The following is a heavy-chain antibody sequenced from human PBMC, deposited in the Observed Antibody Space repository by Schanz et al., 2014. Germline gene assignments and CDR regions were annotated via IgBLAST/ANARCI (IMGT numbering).Heavy chain of an antibody. CDR1: GFTFNNFG. D-gene: IGHD3-10*01. Sequence: EVQLVESGGGLVKPGGSLRLSCAASGFTFNNFGMNWVRQAPGKGLEWVSCITGGSTTYTNYADSVRGRFTISRDNAKSSVYLQMNSLRAEDTAVYYCARSGVDVWGQGTTVTVSS. J-gene: IGHJ6*02. CDR2: ITGGSTTYT. CDR3: ARSGVDV. V-gene: IGHV3-21*01.